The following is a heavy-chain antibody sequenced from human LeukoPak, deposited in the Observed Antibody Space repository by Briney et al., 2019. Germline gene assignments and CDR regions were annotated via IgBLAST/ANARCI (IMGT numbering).Heavy chain of an antibody. V-gene: IGHV4-4*07. CDR3: ARDSVPIVVVPAALEYYYYYYYMDV. J-gene: IGHJ6*03. Sequence: PSETLSLTCTVSGGSISSYYWSWIRQRAGKGLEWIGRIYTSGGTNYNPSLKSRVTMSVDTSNNQFSLKLRSVTAADTAVYYCARDSVPIVVVPAALEYYYYYYYMDVWGKGTTVTVSS. CDR1: GGSISSYY. CDR2: IYTSGGT. D-gene: IGHD2-2*01.